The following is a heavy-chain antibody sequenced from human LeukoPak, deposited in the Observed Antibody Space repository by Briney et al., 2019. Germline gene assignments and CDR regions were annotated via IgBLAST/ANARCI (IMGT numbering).Heavy chain of an antibody. CDR2: ISSDGSVT. V-gene: IGHV3-74*01. CDR3: ARGDSWYEDY. Sequence: GGSLRLSCAASGFIVSSNNMNWVRQAPGKGLVWVSRISSDGSVTVYADSVKGRFTISRDNAKNTLYLQMNSLRAEDTAVYYCARGDSWYEDYWGQGTLVTVSS. J-gene: IGHJ4*02. CDR1: GFIVSSNN. D-gene: IGHD6-13*01.